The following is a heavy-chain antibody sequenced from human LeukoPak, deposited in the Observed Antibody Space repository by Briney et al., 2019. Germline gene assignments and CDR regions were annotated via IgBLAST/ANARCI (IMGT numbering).Heavy chain of an antibody. D-gene: IGHD3-9*01. CDR2: IRGRCRIT. Sequence: GGSLRLSCAASGFTFISYAMICVRHAPGNGLEWFSAIRGRCRITYYEDSVKGRFTISRDKSKNPLYLQMNILRAEDKAVYYCAKDRHTFRYYDKLSGPDYWGKGNGVTVCS. CDR1: GFTFISYA. J-gene: IGHJ4*02. V-gene: IGHV3-23*01. CDR3: AKDRHTFRYYDKLSGPDY.